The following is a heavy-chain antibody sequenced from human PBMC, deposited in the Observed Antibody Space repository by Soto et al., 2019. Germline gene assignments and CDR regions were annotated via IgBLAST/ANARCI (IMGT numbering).Heavy chain of an antibody. J-gene: IGHJ4*02. CDR1: GFTFSSYG. V-gene: IGHV3-33*01. D-gene: IGHD3-16*01. CDR3: ARDQNDMIRFGEVIPATDY. CDR2: IWYDGSNK. Sequence: QVQLVESGGGVVQPGRSLRLSCAASGFTFSSYGMHWVRQAPGKGLEWVAVIWYDGSNKYYADSVKGRFTISRDNSKNTLYLQMNSLRDDDTAVYYCARDQNDMIRFGEVIPATDYWGQGTLVTVPS.